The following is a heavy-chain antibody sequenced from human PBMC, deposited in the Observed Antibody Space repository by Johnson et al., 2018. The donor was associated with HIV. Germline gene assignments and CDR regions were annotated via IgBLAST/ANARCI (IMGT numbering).Heavy chain of an antibody. J-gene: IGHJ3*02. V-gene: IGHV3-20*04. CDR3: ARERRSTNTWYVRDAFDI. Sequence: EVQLVESGGGVVRPGGSLRLSCAASGFTFDDYAMNWVRQAPGKGLEWVSDFTWDGDRTAYADSVKGRFTISRDNAKKSLYVQMNSLRAEDTALYYCARERRSTNTWYVRDAFDIWGQGTMVTVSS. CDR2: FTWDGDRT. D-gene: IGHD2-2*01. CDR1: GFTFDDYA.